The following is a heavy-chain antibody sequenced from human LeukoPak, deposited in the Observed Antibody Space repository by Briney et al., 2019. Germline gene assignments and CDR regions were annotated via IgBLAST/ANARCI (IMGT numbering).Heavy chain of an antibody. CDR1: GFTFSIYA. V-gene: IGHV3-23*01. CDR3: AKEQEDGHFDY. Sequence: PGGSLRLSCAASGFTFSIYAVTWVRQAPGKGLEWVSGISGGADSTYYADSVRGRFTISRDNSKNTLYLQMNSLRAEDTAVYYCAKEQEDGHFDYWGQGTLVTVSS. J-gene: IGHJ4*02. CDR2: ISGGADST.